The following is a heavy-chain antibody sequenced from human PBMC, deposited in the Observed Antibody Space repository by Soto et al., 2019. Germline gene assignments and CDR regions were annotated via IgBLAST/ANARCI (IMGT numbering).Heavy chain of an antibody. CDR1: GFTFDDYT. J-gene: IGHJ6*02. CDR2: ISWDGGST. CDR3: AKDILGGGYSYGYQYYYYGMDV. Sequence: SLRLSCAASGFTFDDYTMHWVRQAPGKGLEWVSLISWDGGSTYYADSVKGRFTISRDNSKNSLYLQMNSLRTEDTALYYCAKDILGGGYSYGYQYYYYGMDVWGQGTTVTISS. D-gene: IGHD5-18*01. V-gene: IGHV3-43*01.